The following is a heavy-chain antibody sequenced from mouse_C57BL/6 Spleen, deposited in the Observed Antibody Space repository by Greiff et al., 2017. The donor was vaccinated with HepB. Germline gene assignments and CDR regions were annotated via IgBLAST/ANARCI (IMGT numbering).Heavy chain of an antibody. CDR3: ARGGENWYFDV. J-gene: IGHJ1*03. CDR2: INPSSGYT. Sequence: VKLMESGAELAKPGASVKLSCKASGYTFTSYWMHWVKQRPGQGLEWIGYINPSSGYTKYNQKFKDKATLTADKYSSTAYMQLSSLTYEDSAVYYCARGGENWYFDVWGTGTTVTVSS. CDR1: GYTFTSYW. V-gene: IGHV1-7*01.